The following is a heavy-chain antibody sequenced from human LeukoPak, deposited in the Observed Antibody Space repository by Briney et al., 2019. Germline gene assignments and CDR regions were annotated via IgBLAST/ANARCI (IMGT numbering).Heavy chain of an antibody. D-gene: IGHD5-24*01. Sequence: PGGSLRLSCAASGFILSSYWMSWVRQAPGKGVEGVANIKQDGSEKYYVDSVKGRFTISRDNAKNSLYLQMNSLRAEDTAVYYCARTGGDGYNFYYFDYWGQGTLVTVSS. CDR2: IKQDGSEK. V-gene: IGHV3-7*01. CDR1: GFILSSYW. CDR3: ARTGGDGYNFYYFDY. J-gene: IGHJ4*02.